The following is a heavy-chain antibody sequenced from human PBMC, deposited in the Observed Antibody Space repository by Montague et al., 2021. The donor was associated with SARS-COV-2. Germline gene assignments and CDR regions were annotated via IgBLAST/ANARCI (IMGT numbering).Heavy chain of an antibody. J-gene: IGHJ4*02. CDR3: ARTMDAGTYYYDSSGYYPFDY. CDR1: GFSLSTSGMC. D-gene: IGHD3-22*01. CDR2: IDWDDDK. Sequence: PALVKPTQTLTLTCTFSGFSLSTSGMCVSWIRQPPGKALEWLALIDWDDDKYYSTSLKTRLTISKDTSKNQVVLTMTNMDPVDTATYYCARTMDAGTYYYDSSGYYPFDYWGQGTLVTASS. V-gene: IGHV2-70*01.